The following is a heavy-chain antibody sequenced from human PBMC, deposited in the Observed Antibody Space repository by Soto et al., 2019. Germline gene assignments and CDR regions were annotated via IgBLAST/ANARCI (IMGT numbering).Heavy chain of an antibody. D-gene: IGHD3-16*02. CDR3: ASTGLPYYDYVWGSYRDDNFDY. J-gene: IGHJ4*02. V-gene: IGHV4-59*08. CDR1: GGSISSYY. CDR2: IYYSGST. Sequence: SETLSLTCTVSGGSISSYYWSWIRQPPGKGLEWIGYIYYSGSTYYNPSLKSRVTISVDTSKNQFSLKLSSVTAADTAVYYCASTGLPYYDYVWGSYRDDNFDYWGQGTLVTVSS.